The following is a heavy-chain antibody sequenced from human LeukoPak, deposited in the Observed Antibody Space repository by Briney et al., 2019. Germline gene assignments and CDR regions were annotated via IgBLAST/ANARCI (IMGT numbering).Heavy chain of an antibody. CDR2: LRSSSET. CDR3: ARDAGNSGYGCDL. CDR1: GFIFSQYS. D-gene: IGHD5-12*01. Sequence: GGSLRLSCAASGFIFSQYSMNWVRQAPGKGLEWVSHLRSSSETFYADSVKGRFTISRDNARNLMYLQMNNLRGEDTAIYYCARDAGNSGYGCDLWGQGTLVTVSP. J-gene: IGHJ5*02. V-gene: IGHV3-48*01.